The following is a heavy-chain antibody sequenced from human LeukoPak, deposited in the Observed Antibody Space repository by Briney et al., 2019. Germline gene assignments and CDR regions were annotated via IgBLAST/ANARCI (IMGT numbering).Heavy chain of an antibody. CDR3: AKADQMYYYDSSGTDFDY. J-gene: IGHJ4*02. D-gene: IGHD3-22*01. CDR1: GFTVSSNY. V-gene: IGHV3-23*01. Sequence: PGGSLRLSCAASGFTVSSNYMSWVRQAPGKGLEWVSAISGSGGSTYYADSVKGRFTISRDNSKNTLYLQMNSLRAEDTAVYYCAKADQMYYYDSSGTDFDYWGQGTLVTVSS. CDR2: ISGSGGST.